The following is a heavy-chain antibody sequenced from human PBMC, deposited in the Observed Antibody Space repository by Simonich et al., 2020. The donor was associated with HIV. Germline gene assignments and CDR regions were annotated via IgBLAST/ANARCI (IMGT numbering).Heavy chain of an antibody. D-gene: IGHD3-22*01. J-gene: IGHJ6*03. CDR2: ISSSKNYI. Sequence: GGGLVKPGGSLRLSCAASGFIFSSYSMKWVRQAPGKGLGWVSFISSSKNYIYYADSVKGRFTISRDNAKDSLSLQMNSLRTEDTAVYYCARGRYYYDSIGSRRNHHYYYMDVWGKGTTVTVSS. CDR3: ARGRYYYDSIGSRRNHHYYYMDV. CDR1: GFIFSSYS. V-gene: IGHV3-21*01.